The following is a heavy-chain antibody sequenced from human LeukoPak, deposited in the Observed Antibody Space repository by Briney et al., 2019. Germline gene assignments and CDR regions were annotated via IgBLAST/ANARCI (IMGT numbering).Heavy chain of an antibody. CDR2: IIPIFGTA. CDR3: ARDLLIQPGEGLDY. V-gene: IGHV1-69*13. J-gene: IGHJ4*02. CDR1: GGTFSSYA. D-gene: IGHD5-18*01. Sequence: SVNVSCKASGGTFSSYAISWVRQAPGQGLEWMGGIIPIFGTANYAQKFQGRVTITADESTSTAYMELSSLRSEDTAVYYCARDLLIQPGEGLDYWGQGTLVTVSS.